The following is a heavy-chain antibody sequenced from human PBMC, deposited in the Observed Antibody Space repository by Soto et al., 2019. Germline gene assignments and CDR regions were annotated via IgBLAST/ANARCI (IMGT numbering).Heavy chain of an antibody. J-gene: IGHJ4*02. CDR3: ARGYSGGAVVY. D-gene: IGHD1-26*01. CDR1: GGSISSYY. V-gene: IGHV4-59*01. CDR2: IYYSGST. Sequence: SETLSLTCTVSGGSISSYYWSWIRQPPGKGLEWIGYIYYSGSTNYNPSLKSRVTISVDTSKNQFSLKLSSVTAADTAVYYCARGYSGGAVVYWGQGTLVTVSS.